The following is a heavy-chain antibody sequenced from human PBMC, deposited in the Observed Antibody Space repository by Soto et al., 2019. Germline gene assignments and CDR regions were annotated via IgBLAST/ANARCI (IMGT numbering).Heavy chain of an antibody. J-gene: IGHJ6*02. CDR1: GFTFSSYG. Sequence: GGSLRLSCAASGFTFSSYGMHWVRQAPGKGLEWVAVIWYDGSNKYYADSVKGRFTISRDNSKNTLYLQMNSLRAEDTAVYYCARDVVLWFVNYGMDVWGQGTTVTVSS. V-gene: IGHV3-33*08. CDR3: ARDVVLWFVNYGMDV. CDR2: IWYDGSNK. D-gene: IGHD3-10*01.